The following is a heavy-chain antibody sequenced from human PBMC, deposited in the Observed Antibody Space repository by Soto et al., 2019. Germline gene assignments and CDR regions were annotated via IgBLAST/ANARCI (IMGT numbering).Heavy chain of an antibody. V-gene: IGHV1-69*12. J-gene: IGHJ6*02. CDR2: IIPIFGTA. Sequence: QVQLVQSGAEVKKPGSSVKVSCKASGGTFSSYAISWVRQAPGQGLEWMGGIIPIFGTANYAQKFQGRVTITADESTSTAHMGLRSLRSEDTAVYYCEGKRHRSGWRLYYYGMDVWGQGTTVTVSS. CDR1: GGTFSSYA. CDR3: EGKRHRSGWRLYYYGMDV. D-gene: IGHD6-19*01.